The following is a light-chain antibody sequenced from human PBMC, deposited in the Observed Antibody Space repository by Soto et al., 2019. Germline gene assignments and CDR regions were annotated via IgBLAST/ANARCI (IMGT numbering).Light chain of an antibody. Sequence: QSVLTQPPSVSGATGQRVTISCTGSSSNIGAGYDVHWYQQLPGTAPKLLIYGNSNRPSGVPDRFSGSKSGTSASLAITGLQAEEEADYYCQSYDSSLSVWVFGGGTKLTVL. CDR3: QSYDSSLSVWV. CDR2: GNS. V-gene: IGLV1-40*01. J-gene: IGLJ3*02. CDR1: SSNIGAGYD.